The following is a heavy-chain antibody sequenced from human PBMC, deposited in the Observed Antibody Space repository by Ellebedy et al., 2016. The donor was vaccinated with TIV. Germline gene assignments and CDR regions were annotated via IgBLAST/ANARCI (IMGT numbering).Heavy chain of an antibody. Sequence: PGGSLRLSCAASGITFSSYAMSWVRQAPGKGLEWVSSISSTGGDTYYADSVKGRFTFSRENSKNTLYLQMNSLRAEETAVYYCAKRENYNAFDIWGQGTIVTVAA. V-gene: IGHV3-23*01. J-gene: IGHJ3*02. CDR3: AKRENYNAFDI. CDR1: GITFSSYA. D-gene: IGHD1-7*01. CDR2: ISSTGGDT.